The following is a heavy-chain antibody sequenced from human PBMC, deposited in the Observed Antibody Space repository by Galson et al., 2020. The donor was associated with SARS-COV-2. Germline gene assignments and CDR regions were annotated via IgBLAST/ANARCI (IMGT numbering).Heavy chain of an antibody. CDR1: GFRFSDYF. CDR3: ARVGDCSGGICYGAEYFQH. D-gene: IGHD2-15*01. CDR2: ISSSGSSI. V-gene: IGHV3-11*04. Sequence: GESLKISCAASGFRFSDYFMSWVRQAPGKGLEWVSYISSSGSSINYADSVKGRFTISRDNAKNSLNLQMNSLRVEDTAVYYCARVGDCSGGICYGAEYFQHWGQGTLVTVS. J-gene: IGHJ1*01.